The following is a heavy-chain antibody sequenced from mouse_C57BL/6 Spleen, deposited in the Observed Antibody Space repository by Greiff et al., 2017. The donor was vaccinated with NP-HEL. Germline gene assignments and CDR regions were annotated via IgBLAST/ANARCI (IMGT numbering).Heavy chain of an antibody. CDR2: IRYDGSN. Sequence: EVKLLESGPGLVKPSQSLSLTCSVTGYSITRGYYWNWIRQFPGNKLEWMVYIRYDGSNNYNPSLKKRISITRDTAKNQFFRKLNSVTTEDTATCYCAILRFYYFDYWGQGTTLTVSS. J-gene: IGHJ2*01. V-gene: IGHV3-6*01. CDR3: AILRFYYFDY. CDR1: GYSITRGYY. D-gene: IGHD1-1*01.